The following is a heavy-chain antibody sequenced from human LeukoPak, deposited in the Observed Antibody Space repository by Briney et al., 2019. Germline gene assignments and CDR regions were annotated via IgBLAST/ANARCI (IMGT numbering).Heavy chain of an antibody. Sequence: PGGSLRLSCAASGFTVSSNYMSWVRQAPGKGLEWVSVIYSGGSTYYADSVKGRFTISRDNSKNTLYLQMNSLRAEDTAVYYCARGPASSGQTYGEDYWGQGTLVTVSS. CDR3: ARGPASSGQTYGEDY. CDR2: IYSGGST. CDR1: GFTVSSNY. V-gene: IGHV3-66*01. D-gene: IGHD3-22*01. J-gene: IGHJ4*02.